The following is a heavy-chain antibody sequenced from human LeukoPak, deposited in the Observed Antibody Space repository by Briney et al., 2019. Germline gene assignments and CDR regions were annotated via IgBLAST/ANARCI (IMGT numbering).Heavy chain of an antibody. D-gene: IGHD1-26*01. CDR1: GDSVSSKSAC. V-gene: IGHV6-1*01. J-gene: IGHJ4*02. CDR3: ARGTGSLDY. CDR2: TYSRSKWFN. Sequence: SQTLSLTCAISGDSVSSKSACWNWIRQSPSRGLEWLGRTYSRSKWFNDYAVSVKSRITINPDTSKNQFSLHLGSVTPDDTAVYYCARGTGSLDYWGQGTLVTVSS.